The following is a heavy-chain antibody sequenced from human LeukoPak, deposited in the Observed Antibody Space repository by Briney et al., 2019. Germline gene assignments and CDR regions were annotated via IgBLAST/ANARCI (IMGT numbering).Heavy chain of an antibody. D-gene: IGHD3-3*01. Sequence: GGSLRLSCAVSGFTFSSYAMSWVRQAPGKGLEWVSGISGSGGTTYYADSVKGRFTISRDNAKNSLYLQMNSLRDEDTAVYYCAREHYITIFGVVSNSAFDIWGQGTMVTVSS. J-gene: IGHJ3*02. CDR3: AREHYITIFGVVSNSAFDI. CDR2: ISGSGGTT. V-gene: IGHV3-23*01. CDR1: GFTFSSYA.